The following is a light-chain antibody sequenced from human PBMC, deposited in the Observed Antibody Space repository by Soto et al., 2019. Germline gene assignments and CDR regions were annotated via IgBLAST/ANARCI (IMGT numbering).Light chain of an antibody. V-gene: IGKV3D-15*01. Sequence: ETLMPQYPANLSLSPGETATLSCRARQSISNNLAWYQQKLGQAPRLLIYGASTRATGIPARFSGSGSGTEFTLTISSLQSEDFAVYYCQQYHNWPPITFGQGTRLEI. CDR1: QSISNN. CDR2: GAS. J-gene: IGKJ5*01. CDR3: QQYHNWPPIT.